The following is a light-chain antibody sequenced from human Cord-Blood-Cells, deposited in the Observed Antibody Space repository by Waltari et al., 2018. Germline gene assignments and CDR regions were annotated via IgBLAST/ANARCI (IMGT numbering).Light chain of an antibody. J-gene: IGLJ2*01. CDR1: SSDVGGYNY. CDR3: SSYAGSTHVV. CDR2: EVS. V-gene: IGLV2-8*01. Sequence: QSALAQPPSASGSPGQSVTISCTGTSSDVGGYNYVSWYQQHPGKAPKLMIYEVSKRPSGVPERFSGSKSGNTASLTVSGLQAEDEADYYCSSYAGSTHVVFGGGTKLTVL.